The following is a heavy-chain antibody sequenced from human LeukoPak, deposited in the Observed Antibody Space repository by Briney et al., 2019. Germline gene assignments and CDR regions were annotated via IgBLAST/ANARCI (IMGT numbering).Heavy chain of an antibody. J-gene: IGHJ4*02. CDR3: ARAKSGYDCGGFDY. D-gene: IGHD5-12*01. CDR1: GGTFSSYA. Sequence: ASVKVSCKASGGTFSSYAISWVRQAPGQGLEWMGIISPSGGSTSYAQKFQGRVTMTRDTSTSTVYMELSSLRSEDTAVYYCARAKSGYDCGGFDYWGQGTLVTVSS. V-gene: IGHV1-46*01. CDR2: ISPSGGST.